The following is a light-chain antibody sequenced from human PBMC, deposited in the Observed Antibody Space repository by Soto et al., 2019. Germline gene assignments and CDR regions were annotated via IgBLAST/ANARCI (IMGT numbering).Light chain of an antibody. J-gene: IGKJ1*01. CDR1: QSVSSN. CDR2: GAV. V-gene: IGKV3-15*01. Sequence: EILMTQSPFTLSVSPGERATLSCRASQSVSSNLAWYQQKPGQAPSLLIYGAVTRATGIPARFSGTGSGAEFTLTISSLQSEDFALYYCQQYNDWPLTFGQGTKVDIK. CDR3: QQYNDWPLT.